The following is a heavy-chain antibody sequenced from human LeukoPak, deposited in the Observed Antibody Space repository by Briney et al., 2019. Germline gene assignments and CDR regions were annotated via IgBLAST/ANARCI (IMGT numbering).Heavy chain of an antibody. D-gene: IGHD1-7*01. CDR3: GELELNDY. J-gene: IGHJ4*02. Sequence: ASVKVSCKASGYTFTGYYMHWVRQAPGQGLELMGWINPNSGGTNYAQKFQGRVTMTRDTSISTAYMEVSRLRSDETAVYYCGELELNDYWGQGTLVTVSS. CDR2: INPNSGGT. V-gene: IGHV1-2*02. CDR1: GYTFTGYY.